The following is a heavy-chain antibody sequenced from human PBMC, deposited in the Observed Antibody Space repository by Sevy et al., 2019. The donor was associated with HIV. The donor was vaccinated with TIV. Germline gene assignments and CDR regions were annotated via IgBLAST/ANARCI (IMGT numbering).Heavy chain of an antibody. D-gene: IGHD6-19*01. Sequence: ASVKVSCKVSGYTLTELSMHWVRQAPGKGLEWMGGFDPEDGETIYAQKFQGRVTMTEDTSTDTAYMELSSLGSEDTAVYYCATEKGLYSSGWYEPYWGQGTLVTVSS. CDR2: FDPEDGET. CDR1: GYTLTELS. CDR3: ATEKGLYSSGWYEPY. V-gene: IGHV1-24*01. J-gene: IGHJ4*02.